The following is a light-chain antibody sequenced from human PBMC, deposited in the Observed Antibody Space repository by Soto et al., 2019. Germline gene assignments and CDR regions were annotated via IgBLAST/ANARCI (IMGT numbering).Light chain of an antibody. CDR1: SSKIGAGYD. J-gene: IGLJ1*01. V-gene: IGLV1-40*01. Sequence: QSVLKQPPSVDRAPGQRVTISCTGSSSKIGAGYDVHWYQQLPGTAPKLLIYGNSNRPSGVPDRFSGSKSGTSASLAITGLQAEDEADYYCQSYDSSLSGSYVFGTGTKVTVL. CDR2: GNS. CDR3: QSYDSSLSGSYV.